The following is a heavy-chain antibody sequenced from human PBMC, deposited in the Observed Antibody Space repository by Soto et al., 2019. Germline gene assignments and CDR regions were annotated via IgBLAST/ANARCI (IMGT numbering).Heavy chain of an antibody. Sequence: QVQLVQSGAEVKKPGSSVRVSCKASGGTLSGYTITWERQTPGQGLEWMGRIIPILGIPRYAQNFQGRITITADKSTSTAYMELSSLSSEDTAVYYCATDPGDYYDSSGHYYWGQGTLVTVSS. J-gene: IGHJ4*02. CDR3: ATDPGDYYDSSGHYY. D-gene: IGHD3-22*01. CDR1: GGTLSGYT. V-gene: IGHV1-69*08. CDR2: IIPILGIP.